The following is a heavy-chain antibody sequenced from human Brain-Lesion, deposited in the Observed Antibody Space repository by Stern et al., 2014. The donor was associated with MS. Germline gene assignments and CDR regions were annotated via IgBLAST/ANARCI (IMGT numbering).Heavy chain of an antibody. D-gene: IGHD2-2*01. V-gene: IGHV4-61*02. Sequence: VQLVESGPGLVKPSQTLSLSCTVSGGSISSGGYYWSWIRQPAGKGLEWNGRIFNGGSTSYTPSLKSRVPISIDTSKNQFSLRLNSMTAADTAVYYCARGRVVPGFQYYATDVWGQGTTVIVSS. J-gene: IGHJ6*02. CDR1: GGSISSGGYY. CDR2: IFNGGST. CDR3: ARGRVVPGFQYYATDV.